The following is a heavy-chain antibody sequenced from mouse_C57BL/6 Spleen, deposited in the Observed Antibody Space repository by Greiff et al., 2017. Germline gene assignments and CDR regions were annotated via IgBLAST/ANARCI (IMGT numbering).Heavy chain of an antibody. CDR1: GYTFTSYW. D-gene: IGHD1-1*01. CDR2: IYPGSGST. CDR3: ARSPYYYGSNFYFDY. J-gene: IGHJ2*01. Sequence: VQLQQPGAELVKPGASVKMSCKASGYTFTSYWITWVKQRPGQGLEWIGDIYPGSGSTNYNEKFKSKATLTVDTSSSTAYMQLSSLTSEDSAVYYCARSPYYYGSNFYFDYWGQGTTLTVSS. V-gene: IGHV1-55*01.